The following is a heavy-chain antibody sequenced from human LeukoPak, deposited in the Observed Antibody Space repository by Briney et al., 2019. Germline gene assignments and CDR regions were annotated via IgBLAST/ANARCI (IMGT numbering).Heavy chain of an antibody. V-gene: IGHV1-8*01. D-gene: IGHD4-11*01. Sequence: GGSVKVSCKASGYTFTGYDINWVRQATGQGLEWMGWINPNSGNTGYAQKLQGRVTMTRKTSISTAYMELSSLRSEDTAVYYCARAGNYHYYYYYMDVWGKGSTVTVSS. J-gene: IGHJ6*03. CDR2: INPNSGNT. CDR1: GYTFTGYD. CDR3: ARAGNYHYYYYYMDV.